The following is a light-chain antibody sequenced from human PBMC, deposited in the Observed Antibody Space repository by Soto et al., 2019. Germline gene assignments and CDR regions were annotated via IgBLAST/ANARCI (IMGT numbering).Light chain of an antibody. V-gene: IGKV3-20*01. CDR2: GAS. CDR1: QSINSNF. CDR3: QLYGSYMFT. Sequence: EVGFPQSPGPLSFSPGARVTLSCRTSQSINSNFLSWFQQKPGQPPRLLLYGASKRAAGTPDRFSGAGSGTDFTLIISRLEPEDSAIYHCQLYGSYMFTFGQGTKVDIK. J-gene: IGKJ2*01.